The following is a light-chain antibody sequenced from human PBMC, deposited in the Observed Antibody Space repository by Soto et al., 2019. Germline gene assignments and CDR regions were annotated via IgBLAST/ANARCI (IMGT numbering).Light chain of an antibody. CDR3: QQAKRFPYT. Sequence: DIQVTQSPSFVSASVGDRVTITCRASQGISTWLAWYQQKPGRAPNLLIYTASTLQSGVTSRFSGSGSGTDFTLTISRLQPEDFANYYCQQAKRFPYTFGQGTKVEIK. CDR2: TAS. J-gene: IGKJ2*01. CDR1: QGISTW. V-gene: IGKV1-12*01.